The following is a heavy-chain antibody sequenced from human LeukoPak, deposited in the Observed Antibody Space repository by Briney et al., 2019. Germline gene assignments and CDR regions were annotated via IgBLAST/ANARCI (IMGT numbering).Heavy chain of an antibody. CDR1: GGSISSYY. J-gene: IGHJ5*02. Sequence: SETLSLTCTVSGGSISSYYWSWLRQPAGKGLECIGRLYTSGSTNYNPSLKSRVIMSVDTSKNQFSLKLSSVTAADTAVYYCARDHYDFWSGPKGSWFDHWGQGTLVTVSS. D-gene: IGHD3-3*01. CDR2: LYTSGST. V-gene: IGHV4-4*07. CDR3: ARDHYDFWSGPKGSWFDH.